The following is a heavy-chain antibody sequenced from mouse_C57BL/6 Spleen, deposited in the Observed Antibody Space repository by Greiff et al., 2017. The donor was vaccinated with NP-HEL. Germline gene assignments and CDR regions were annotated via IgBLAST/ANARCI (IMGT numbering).Heavy chain of an antibody. Sequence: EVQLQQSGAELVKPGASVKLSCTASGFNIKDYYMHWVKQRTEQGLEWIGRIDPEDGETKYAPNFHSKATITADTSSNTAYLQLSSRTTEYTAVDYCASYGSSFDFWGQGTTLTVSS. CDR2: IDPEDGET. CDR1: GFNIKDYY. V-gene: IGHV14-2*01. CDR3: ASYGSSFDF. D-gene: IGHD1-1*01. J-gene: IGHJ2*01.